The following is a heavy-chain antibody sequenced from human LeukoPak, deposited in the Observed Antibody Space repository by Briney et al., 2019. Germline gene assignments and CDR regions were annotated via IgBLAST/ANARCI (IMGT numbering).Heavy chain of an antibody. D-gene: IGHD6-19*01. CDR1: GASLSSGSYY. Sequence: SQTLSLTCTVSGASLSSGSYYWSWIRQPAGKGLEWIGRIYPSGSTDYNPSLKSRVTISIDTSKNQFSLKQSSVTAADTAVYYCARDRTSVAVMFDFWGQGTLVTVSS. CDR2: IYPSGST. CDR3: ARDRTSVAVMFDF. J-gene: IGHJ4*02. V-gene: IGHV4-61*02.